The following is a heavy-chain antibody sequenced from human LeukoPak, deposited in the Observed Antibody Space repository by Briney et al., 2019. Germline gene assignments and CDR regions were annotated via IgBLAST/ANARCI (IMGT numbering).Heavy chain of an antibody. D-gene: IGHD6-19*01. J-gene: IGHJ4*02. CDR1: GRSFSGYY. V-gene: IGHV4-34*01. CDR2: INHSGIT. Sequence: PSETLSLTCAVYGRSFSGYYWTWIRQTPGKGLEWLGEINHSGITDYNPSLRSRVTISVDTSKNQFSLKLSSVTAADTAIYYCARGRRIAVAGTCDYWGQGTLVTVSS. CDR3: ARGRRIAVAGTCDY.